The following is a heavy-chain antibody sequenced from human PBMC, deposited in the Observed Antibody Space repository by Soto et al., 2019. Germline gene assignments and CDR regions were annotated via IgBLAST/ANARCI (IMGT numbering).Heavy chain of an antibody. V-gene: IGHV1-3*01. CDR2: INAGNGNT. J-gene: IGHJ4*02. D-gene: IGHD3-9*01. CDR1: GYTFTSYA. Sequence: GASVKVSCKASGYTFTSYAMHWVRQAPGQRLEWMGWINAGNGNTKYSQKFQGRVTITRDTSASTAYMELSSLRSEDTAVYYCARACSYYDILTGYYPGLFDYWGQGTLVTVSS. CDR3: ARACSYYDILTGYYPGLFDY.